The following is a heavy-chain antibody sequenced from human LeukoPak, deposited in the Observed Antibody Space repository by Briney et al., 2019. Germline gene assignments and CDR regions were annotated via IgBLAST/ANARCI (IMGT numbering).Heavy chain of an antibody. CDR2: IKQDGSEK. J-gene: IGHJ3*02. Sequence: PGGSMRLSCAASGFTFSSYWISWVRQAPGKGLEWVANIKQDGSEKYYVDSVKGRFTISRDNAKNSLYLQMHSLRAEDTAVYYCARVFRDCSSTRCYGDAFDSWGQGTMVTVSS. D-gene: IGHD2-2*01. CDR3: ARVFRDCSSTRCYGDAFDS. CDR1: GFTFSSYW. V-gene: IGHV3-7*03.